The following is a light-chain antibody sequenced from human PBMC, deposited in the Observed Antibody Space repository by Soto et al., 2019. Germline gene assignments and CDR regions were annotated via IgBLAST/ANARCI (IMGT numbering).Light chain of an antibody. CDR3: CSCASSGTCV. V-gene: IGLV2-23*01. Sequence: QSVLTQPASLSGSPGQSITISCTGTSSDVGSYNLVSWYQHHPGKAPKLLIYAATTRASEVSSRFSGSKSGNTASLTISGLQADDETDYYCCSCASSGTCVFGTGTKVTAL. CDR1: SSDVGSYNL. CDR2: AAT. J-gene: IGLJ1*01.